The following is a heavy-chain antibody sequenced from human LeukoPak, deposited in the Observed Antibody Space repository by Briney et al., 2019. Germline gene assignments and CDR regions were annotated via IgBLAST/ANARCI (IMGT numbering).Heavy chain of an antibody. Sequence: PSETLSLTCTVSGSSISSSSYYWGWIRQPPGKGLEWIGSIYYSGSTYYNPSLKSRVTISVDTSKNQFSLKLSSVTAADTAVYYCARPSTGDEYYFDYWGQGTLVTVSS. CDR2: IYYSGST. V-gene: IGHV4-39*01. D-gene: IGHD7-27*01. J-gene: IGHJ4*02. CDR3: ARPSTGDEYYFDY. CDR1: GSSISSSSYY.